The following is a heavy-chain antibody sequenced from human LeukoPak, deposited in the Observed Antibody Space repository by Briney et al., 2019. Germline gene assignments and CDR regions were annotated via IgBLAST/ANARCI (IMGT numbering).Heavy chain of an antibody. V-gene: IGHV3-74*01. CDR2: INTDGSNA. J-gene: IGHJ4*02. D-gene: IGHD3-22*01. CDR1: GFTFDYYW. CDR3: VVWGEDRSGHRFDF. Sequence: GGSLRLSCAASGFTFDYYWMHWVRQAPGKGLMWVSRINTDGSNAHYADSVKGRFTISRDNAKNTLYLQMNGLRVEDTAVYYCVVWGEDRSGHRFDFWGQGTLVTVSS.